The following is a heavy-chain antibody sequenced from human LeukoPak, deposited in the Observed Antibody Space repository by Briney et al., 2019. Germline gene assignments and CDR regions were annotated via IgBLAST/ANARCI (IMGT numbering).Heavy chain of an antibody. CDR2: IRSKANSYAT. CDR1: GFTFSGSA. CDR3: TRRALNYYDSSGGDY. J-gene: IGHJ4*02. D-gene: IGHD3-22*01. Sequence: GGSLRLSCAASGFTFSGSAMHWVRQASGKGLEWVGRIRSKANSYATAYAASVKGRFTISRDDSKNTAYLQMNSLKTEDTAVYYSTRRALNYYDSSGGDYWGQGTLVTVSS. V-gene: IGHV3-73*01.